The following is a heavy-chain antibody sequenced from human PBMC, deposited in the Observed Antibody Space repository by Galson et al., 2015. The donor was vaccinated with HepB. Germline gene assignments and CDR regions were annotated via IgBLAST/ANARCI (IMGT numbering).Heavy chain of an antibody. CDR3: TTEGLDSTGWYGKFDY. Sequence: SLRLSCAASGFTFSSYAMSWVRQAPGKGLEWVSAISGSGGSTYYADSVKGRFTISRDNSKNTPYLQMNSLKTEDTAVYYCTTEGLDSTGWYGKFDYWGQGTLVTASS. CDR1: GFTFSSYA. D-gene: IGHD6-19*01. CDR2: ISGSGGST. J-gene: IGHJ4*02. V-gene: IGHV3-23*01.